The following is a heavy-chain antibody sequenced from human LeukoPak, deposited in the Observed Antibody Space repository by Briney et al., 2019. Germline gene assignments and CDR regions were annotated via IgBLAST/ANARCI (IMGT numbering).Heavy chain of an antibody. Sequence: NPSENLSLTCAVYGESFSGFYWSWIRQPPGKGLEWIGEINHSGTTNQNPSLETRVTMAIDPSKKQFSLRLTSVTAADTAVYYCARGGGWVCSSSSCYGDHYYYGLDVWGLGTAVTVSS. CDR3: ARGGGWVCSSSSCYGDHYYYGLDV. CDR2: INHSGTT. CDR1: GESFSGFY. J-gene: IGHJ6*02. V-gene: IGHV4-34*01. D-gene: IGHD2-2*01.